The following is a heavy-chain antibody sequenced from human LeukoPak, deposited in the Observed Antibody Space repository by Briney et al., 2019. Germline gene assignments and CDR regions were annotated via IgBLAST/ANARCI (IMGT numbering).Heavy chain of an antibody. J-gene: IGHJ5*02. CDR2: INHSGST. CDR3: ARESTGYDILTGYYMKLNWFDP. CDR1: GGSFSGYY. Sequence: PSVTLSLTCAVYGGSFSGYYWSWIRQPPGKGLEWIGEINHSGSTNYNPSLKSRVTISVDTSKNQFSLKLSSVTAADTAVYYCARESTGYDILTGYYMKLNWFDPWGQGTLVTVSS. D-gene: IGHD3-9*01. V-gene: IGHV4-34*01.